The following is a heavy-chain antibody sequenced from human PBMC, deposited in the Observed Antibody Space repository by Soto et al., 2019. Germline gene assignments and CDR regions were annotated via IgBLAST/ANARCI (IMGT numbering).Heavy chain of an antibody. J-gene: IGHJ3*02. D-gene: IGHD6-19*01. CDR3: ARGGSSDWQVALDI. CDR1: GDSVNRGGYY. CDR2: TYFSGSS. Sequence: SETLSLPCTVSGDSVNRGGYYWSWIRQHPGKGLEWIGHTYFSGSSNYNPSLRSRVSISVDMSKNQFSLRLTSVTAADTAVYYCARGGSSDWQVALDIWGQGTMVTVSS. V-gene: IGHV4-61*08.